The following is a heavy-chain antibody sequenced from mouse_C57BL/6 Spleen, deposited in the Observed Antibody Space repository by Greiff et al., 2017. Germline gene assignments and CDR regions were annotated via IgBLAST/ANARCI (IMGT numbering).Heavy chain of an antibody. V-gene: IGHV1-61*01. CDR1: GYTFTSYW. CDR3: ARETGREYFDV. Sequence: QVQLKQPGAELVRPGSSVKLSCKASGYTFTSYWMDWVTQRPGQGLEWIGNIYPSDSETHYNQTFKDKATLTVDKSSSTAYMQLSSLTSEDSAVYYCARETGREYFDVWGTGTTVTVSS. CDR2: IYPSDSET. D-gene: IGHD4-1*01. J-gene: IGHJ1*03.